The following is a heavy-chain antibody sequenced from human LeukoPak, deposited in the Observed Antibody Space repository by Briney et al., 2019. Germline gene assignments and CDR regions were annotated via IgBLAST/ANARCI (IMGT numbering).Heavy chain of an antibody. CDR2: IIPIFGTP. D-gene: IGHD6-13*01. V-gene: IGHV1-69*01. CDR3: ANRGDGGIGTEIHGLYDI. Sequence: SVKLFCNVSRGTFSRHDISCVREAPGQGLEWMGGIIPIFGTPNYAHNFQDRVTITADESTSTAYMELSALRSEDTAVYYCANRGDGGIGTEIHGLYDIWGQGTLVTVSS. CDR1: RGTFSRHD. J-gene: IGHJ4*02.